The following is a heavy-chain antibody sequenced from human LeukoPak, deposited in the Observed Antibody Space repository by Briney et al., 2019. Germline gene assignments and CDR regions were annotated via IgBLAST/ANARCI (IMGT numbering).Heavy chain of an antibody. J-gene: IGHJ5*02. CDR2: ISYDGSNK. CDR1: GFTFSSYS. CDR3: ARATYYDYVWGSYRYNPNWFDP. Sequence: GGSLRLSCAASGFTFSSYSMNLVRQAPGKGLEWVAVISYDGSNKYYADSVKGRFTISRDNSKNTLYLQMNSLRAEDTAVYYCARATYYDYVWGSYRYNPNWFDPWGQGTLVTVSS. D-gene: IGHD3-16*02. V-gene: IGHV3-30*03.